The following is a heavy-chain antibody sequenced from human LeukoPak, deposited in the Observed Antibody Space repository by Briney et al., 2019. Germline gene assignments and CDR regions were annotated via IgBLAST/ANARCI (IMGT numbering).Heavy chain of an antibody. CDR3: ARGPSFGYSSSWPLYYYYGMDV. D-gene: IGHD6-13*01. CDR1: GGSFSGYY. CDR2: INHSGST. V-gene: IGHV4-34*01. J-gene: IGHJ6*02. Sequence: SETLSLTCAVYGGSFSGYYWSWIRQPPGKGLEWIGEINHSGSTNYNPSLKSRVTISVDTSKNQFSLKLSSATAADTAVYYCARGPSFGYSSSWPLYYYYGMDVWGQGTTVTVSS.